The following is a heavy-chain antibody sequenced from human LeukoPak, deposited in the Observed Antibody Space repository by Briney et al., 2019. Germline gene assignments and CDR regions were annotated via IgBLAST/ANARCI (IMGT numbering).Heavy chain of an antibody. CDR1: GFAFSDYW. Sequence: PGGSLRPSCAASGFAFSDYWMSWVRQAPEKGLEWVANIKKDGSEKYYVDSVKGRFTISRDNAKNSLYLQMNSLRAEDTAVYYCARERVLGTYRGQGTLVTVSS. CDR2: IKKDGSEK. V-gene: IGHV3-7*05. CDR3: ARERVLGTY. J-gene: IGHJ4*02.